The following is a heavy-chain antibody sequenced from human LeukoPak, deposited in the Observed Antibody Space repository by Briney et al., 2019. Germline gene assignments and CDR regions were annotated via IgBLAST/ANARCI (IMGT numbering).Heavy chain of an antibody. Sequence: PETLCLTCAVSGGSISSSDWWSWVRQPPGKGLEWLGQIYYSGSTNYNPSLKSRVTISVDKSKNQFSLKLSSVTAADTAVYYCARVSGSYFDYWAREPWSPSPQ. D-gene: IGHD1-26*01. CDR3: ARVSGSYFDY. CDR1: GGSISSSDW. J-gene: IGHJ4*02. CDR2: IYYSGST. V-gene: IGHV4-4*03.